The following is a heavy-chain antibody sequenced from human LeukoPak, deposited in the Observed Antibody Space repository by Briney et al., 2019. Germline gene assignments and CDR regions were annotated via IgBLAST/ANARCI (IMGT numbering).Heavy chain of an antibody. J-gene: IGHJ4*02. CDR2: IYYSGST. D-gene: IGHD5-18*01. Sequence: ASETLSLTCTVSGGSISSYYWSWIRQPPGKGLEWIGSIYYSGSTYYNPSLKSRVTISVDTSKNQFSLKLSSVTAADTAVYYCARRRGYSYGRFDYWGQGTLVTVSS. CDR3: ARRRGYSYGRFDY. CDR1: GGSISSYY. V-gene: IGHV4-59*12.